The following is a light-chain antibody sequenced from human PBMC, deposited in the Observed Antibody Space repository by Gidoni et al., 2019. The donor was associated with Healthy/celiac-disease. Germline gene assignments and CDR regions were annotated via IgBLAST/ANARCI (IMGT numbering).Light chain of an antibody. CDR1: QGISTS. CDR2: AAS. J-gene: IGKJ4*01. Sequence: DIQMTQSPSSLSASVGDRVTITCRASQGISTSLAWYQQKPGKVPTLLIYAASTLQSGVPSRFSGSGSGTDFTLTISSLQPEDVATYYCQKYNSAPPTFGGGTKVEIK. V-gene: IGKV1-27*01. CDR3: QKYNSAPPT.